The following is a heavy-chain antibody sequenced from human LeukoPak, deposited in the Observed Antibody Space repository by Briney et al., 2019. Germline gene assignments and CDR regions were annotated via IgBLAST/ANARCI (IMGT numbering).Heavy chain of an antibody. V-gene: IGHV1-24*01. J-gene: IGHJ4*02. CDR3: ATGGWEPPPLPFDY. Sequence: GASVKVSCKVSGYTLTELSMHWVRQAPGKGLEWMGGFDPEDGETIYAQKFQGRVTMTEDTSTDTAYMELSSLRSEDTAVYYCATGGWEPPPLPFDYWGQGTLVTVSS. D-gene: IGHD1-26*01. CDR2: FDPEDGET. CDR1: GYTLTELS.